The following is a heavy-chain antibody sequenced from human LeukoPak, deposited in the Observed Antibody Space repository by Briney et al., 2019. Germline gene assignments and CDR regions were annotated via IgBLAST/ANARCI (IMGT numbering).Heavy chain of an antibody. Sequence: TGGSLRLSCAASGFTFSDYYMSWIRQAPGKGLEWVSSISSSSSYIYYADSVKGRFTISRDNAKNSLYLQMNSLRAEDTAVYYCAREWFGELLDGYWGQGTLVTVSS. CDR1: GFTFSDYY. V-gene: IGHV3-11*06. CDR2: ISSSSSYI. D-gene: IGHD3-10*01. CDR3: AREWFGELLDGY. J-gene: IGHJ4*02.